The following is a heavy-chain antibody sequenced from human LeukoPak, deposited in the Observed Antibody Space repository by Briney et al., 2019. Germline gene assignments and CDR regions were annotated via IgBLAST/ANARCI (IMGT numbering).Heavy chain of an antibody. CDR3: AKATGYLL. CDR2: ISYDGSNK. D-gene: IGHD1-14*01. CDR1: GFTFSSYA. Sequence: GRSLRLSCAASGFTFSSYAMHWVRQAPGKGLEWVAVISYDGSNKYYADSVKGRFTISRDNSKNTLYLQMNSLRAEDTAVYYCAKATGYLLWGQGTLVTVSS. V-gene: IGHV3-30*04. J-gene: IGHJ4*02.